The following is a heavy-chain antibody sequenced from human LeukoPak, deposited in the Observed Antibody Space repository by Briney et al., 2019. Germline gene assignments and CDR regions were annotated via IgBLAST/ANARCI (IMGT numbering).Heavy chain of an antibody. CDR3: AREEVAVAGTQDD. CDR1: GYSINSGNY. J-gene: IGHJ4*02. V-gene: IGHV4-38-2*02. Sequence: PSETLSLTCAVSGYSINSGNYWGWIRQPPGKGLEWTGSIYHSGSTYYNPSLKSRVTISVDTSKNQFSLKLSSVTAADTAVYYCAREEVAVAGTQDDWGQGTLVTVSS. CDR2: IYHSGST. D-gene: IGHD6-19*01.